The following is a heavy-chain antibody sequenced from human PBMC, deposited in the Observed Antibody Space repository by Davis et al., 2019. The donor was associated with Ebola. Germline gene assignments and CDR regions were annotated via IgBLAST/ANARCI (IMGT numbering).Heavy chain of an antibody. J-gene: IGHJ4*02. CDR3: AKCRRVGVNAPNDH. CDR1: GFTFSSYA. V-gene: IGHV3-23*01. Sequence: GGSLRLSCAASGFTFSSYAMSWVRQAPGKGLEWVSTISGSGGSTYYADSLKDRLTISRDNSNNTLYLQMNSLRAEDTAVYYCAKCRRVGVNAPNDHWGQGTLVTVSS. D-gene: IGHD1-26*01. CDR2: ISGSGGST.